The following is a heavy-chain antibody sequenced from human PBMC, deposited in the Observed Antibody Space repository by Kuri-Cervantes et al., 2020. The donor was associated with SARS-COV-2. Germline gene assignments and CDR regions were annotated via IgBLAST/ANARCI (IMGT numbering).Heavy chain of an antibody. Sequence: SETLSLTCNVSGGSISSYYWSWIRQPAGKGLEWIGRIYSSGTTKYNPSLTSRVTMSVDTPKNQFSLKLSSVTAADTAVYYCARGGSEAAALFDYWGQGTLVTVSS. J-gene: IGHJ4*02. V-gene: IGHV4-4*07. CDR2: IYSSGTT. CDR3: ARGGSEAAALFDY. D-gene: IGHD3-10*01. CDR1: GGSISSYY.